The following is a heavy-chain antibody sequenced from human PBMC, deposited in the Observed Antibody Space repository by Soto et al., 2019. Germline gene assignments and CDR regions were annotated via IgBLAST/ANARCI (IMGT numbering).Heavy chain of an antibody. CDR2: IYSGGST. J-gene: IGHJ4*02. Sequence: GGSLRLSCAASWFTVSSNYMSWVRQAQGKGLEWVSVIYSGGSTYYADSVKGRFTISRDNSKNTLYLQMNSLRAEDTAVYYCARDSGGYYYDSSAAFDYWGQGTLVTVSS. V-gene: IGHV3-53*01. CDR3: ARDSGGYYYDSSAAFDY. CDR1: WFTVSSNY. D-gene: IGHD3-22*01.